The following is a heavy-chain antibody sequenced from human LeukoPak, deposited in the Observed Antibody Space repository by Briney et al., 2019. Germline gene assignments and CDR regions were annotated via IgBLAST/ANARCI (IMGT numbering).Heavy chain of an antibody. Sequence: PGGSLRLSCSVSGFTFSSHAMHWARQAPGKGLECVAYISYDGSFQYHADSVKGRFTISRDNSKDILYLQMNSLRVDDSATYYCVGEVGSRQMNSWGQGALVTVSS. CDR2: ISYDGSFQ. CDR3: VGEVGSRQMNS. J-gene: IGHJ5*02. CDR1: GFTFSSHA. V-gene: IGHV3-30-3*01. D-gene: IGHD1-26*01.